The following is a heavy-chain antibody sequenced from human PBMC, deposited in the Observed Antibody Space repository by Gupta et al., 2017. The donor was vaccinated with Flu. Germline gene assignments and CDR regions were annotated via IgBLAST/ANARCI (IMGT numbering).Heavy chain of an antibody. J-gene: IGHJ3*02. V-gene: IGHV3-15*01. CDR1: GFTFSNAW. Sequence: EVQLVESGGGLVKPGGSLRLSCAASGFTFSNAWMSWVRQAPGKVLEWVGRIKSKTDGGTTDYAAPVKGRFTISRDDSKNTLYLQMNSLKTEDTAVYYCTTGAEDSGSYWGNDAFDIWGQGTMVTVSS. CDR3: TTGAEDSGSYWGNDAFDI. CDR2: IKSKTDGGTT. D-gene: IGHD1-26*01.